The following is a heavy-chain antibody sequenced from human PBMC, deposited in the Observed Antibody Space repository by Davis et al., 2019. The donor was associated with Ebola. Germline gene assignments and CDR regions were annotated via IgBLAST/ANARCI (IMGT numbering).Heavy chain of an antibody. Sequence: LSLTCAVSGGSISSGGYYWSWIRQHPGKGLEWIGYIYYSGSTYYNPSLKSRVTISVDTSKNQFSLKLSSVTAADTAVYYCARDRGYSYGCDYWGQGTLVTVSS. CDR3: ARDRGYSYGCDY. J-gene: IGHJ4*02. CDR2: IYYSGST. CDR1: GGSISSGGYY. V-gene: IGHV4-31*11. D-gene: IGHD5-18*01.